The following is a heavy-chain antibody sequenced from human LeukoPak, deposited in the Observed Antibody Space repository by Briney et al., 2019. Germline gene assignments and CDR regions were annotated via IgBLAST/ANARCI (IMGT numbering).Heavy chain of an antibody. CDR3: ARPSVGYDFWSGYLYYFDY. CDR2: INPNSGGT. D-gene: IGHD3-3*01. CDR1: GYTFTCYY. J-gene: IGHJ4*02. Sequence: GASVKVSCKASGYTFTCYYMHWVRQAPGQGLEWMGRINPNSGGTNYAQKFQGRVTMTRDTSISTAYMELSRLRSDDTAVYYCARPSVGYDFWSGYLYYFDYWGQGTLVTVSS. V-gene: IGHV1-2*06.